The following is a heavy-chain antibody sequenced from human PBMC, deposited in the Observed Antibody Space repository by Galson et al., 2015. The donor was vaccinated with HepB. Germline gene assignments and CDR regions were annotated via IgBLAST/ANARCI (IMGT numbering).Heavy chain of an antibody. J-gene: IGHJ4*02. CDR1: GFTFSSYA. Sequence: SLRLSCAASGFTFSSYAMHWVRQAPGKGLEWVSYISSSSSTIYYADSVKGRFTISRDNAKNSLYLQMNSLRDEDTAVYYCARDLVSGSYSYYFDYWGQGTLVTVSS. D-gene: IGHD1-26*01. CDR2: ISSSSSTI. CDR3: ARDLVSGSYSYYFDY. V-gene: IGHV3-48*02.